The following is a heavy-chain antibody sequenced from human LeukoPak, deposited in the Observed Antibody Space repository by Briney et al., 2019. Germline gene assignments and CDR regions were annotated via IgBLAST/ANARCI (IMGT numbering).Heavy chain of an antibody. J-gene: IGHJ4*02. CDR3: ARGYYDFWSGYFQFDY. D-gene: IGHD3-3*01. CDR1: GGSISSSSYD. V-gene: IGHV4-39*07. CDR2: IYYSGST. Sequence: SETLSLTCTVSGGSISSSSYDWGWLRQPPGKGLEWIGSIYYSGSTYYNPSLKSRVTISVDTSKNQFSLKLSSVTAADTAVYYCARGYYDFWSGYFQFDYWGQGTLVTVSS.